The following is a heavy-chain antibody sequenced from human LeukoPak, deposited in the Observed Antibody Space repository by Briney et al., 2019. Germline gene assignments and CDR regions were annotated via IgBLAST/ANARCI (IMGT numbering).Heavy chain of an antibody. Sequence: ASVKVSCKASGGTFSSYAISWVRQAPGQGLEWMGRIIPILGIANYAQKFQGRVTITADKSTSTAYMELSSLRSEDTAVYYCARDGISSGWKEFDYWGQRTLVTVSS. D-gene: IGHD6-19*01. CDR2: IIPILGIA. V-gene: IGHV1-69*04. J-gene: IGHJ4*02. CDR1: GGTFSSYA. CDR3: ARDGISSGWKEFDY.